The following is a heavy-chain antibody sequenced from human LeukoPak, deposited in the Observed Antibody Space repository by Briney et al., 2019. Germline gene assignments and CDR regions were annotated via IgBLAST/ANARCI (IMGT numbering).Heavy chain of an antibody. CDR1: VYRFTSYW. CDR2: IYPGDSDT. D-gene: IGHD4-17*01. Sequence: GESLKISCKVSVYRFTSYWIGWVSQMPGKGLEWMGIIYPGDSDTRYSPSFQGQVTISADKSISTAYLQWSSLKASDTAMYYCARDLDGDWGGAFDYWGQGTLVTVSS. CDR3: ARDLDGDWGGAFDY. J-gene: IGHJ4*02. V-gene: IGHV5-51*01.